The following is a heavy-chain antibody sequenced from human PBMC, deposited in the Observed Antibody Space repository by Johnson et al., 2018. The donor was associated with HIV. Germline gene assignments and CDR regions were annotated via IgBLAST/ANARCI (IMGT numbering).Heavy chain of an antibody. D-gene: IGHD6-6*01. J-gene: IGHJ3*02. CDR3: ARDRPYSSCGLGAFDI. CDR1: GFTFSTYW. Sequence: VQLVESGGGVVQPGRSLRLSCAASGFTFSTYWMSWVRQAPGKGLEWVANIKQDGSEKYYVDSVKVRFTISRDNAENSLYLQLNSLRPDDTAVYFCARDRPYSSCGLGAFDIWGQGTMVTVSS. CDR2: IKQDGSEK. V-gene: IGHV3-7*01.